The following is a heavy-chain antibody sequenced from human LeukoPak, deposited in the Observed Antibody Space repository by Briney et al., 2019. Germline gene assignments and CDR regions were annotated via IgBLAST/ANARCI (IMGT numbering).Heavy chain of an antibody. CDR2: IYYSGST. V-gene: IGHV4-59*12. J-gene: IGHJ6*03. CDR3: ARDFGGVYYDSSGYYYDYMDV. D-gene: IGHD3-22*01. CDR1: GGSISSCY. Sequence: SETLSLTCTVSGGSISSCYWSWIRQPPGKGLEWIGYIYYSGSTNYNPSLKSRVTMSVDTSKNQFSLKLSSVTAADTAVYYCARDFGGVYYDSSGYYYDYMDVWGKGTTVTVSS.